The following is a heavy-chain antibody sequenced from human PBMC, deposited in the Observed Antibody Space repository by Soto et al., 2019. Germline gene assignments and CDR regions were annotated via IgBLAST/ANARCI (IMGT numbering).Heavy chain of an antibody. D-gene: IGHD3-22*01. V-gene: IGHV1-18*01. CDR2: ISPKSGSI. CDR1: GYTFTRNG. Sequence: ASVKVSCKTSGYTFTRNGISWVRQAPGQGLEWMGWISPKSGSIKYAQKFQGRVIMTTDTSTSTAYMELRSLRSDDTAVYYCVKDRDSNSWPSRDVWGKG. J-gene: IGHJ6*03. CDR3: VKDRDSNSWPSRDV.